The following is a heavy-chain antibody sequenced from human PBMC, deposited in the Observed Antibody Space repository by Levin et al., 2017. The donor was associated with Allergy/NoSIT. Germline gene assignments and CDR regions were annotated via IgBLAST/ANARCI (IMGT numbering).Heavy chain of an antibody. Sequence: PGGSLRLSCAASGFTFSDYYMSWIRQVPGKGLEWVSFISTESGHTSYADSVKGRFTISRDNAKSSLFLQMSSLRDQDTAMYYCARTLAGTTSDYWGQGTLVIVSS. CDR2: ISTESGHT. D-gene: IGHD1-7*01. V-gene: IGHV3-11*03. CDR3: ARTLAGTTSDY. CDR1: GFTFSDYY. J-gene: IGHJ4*02.